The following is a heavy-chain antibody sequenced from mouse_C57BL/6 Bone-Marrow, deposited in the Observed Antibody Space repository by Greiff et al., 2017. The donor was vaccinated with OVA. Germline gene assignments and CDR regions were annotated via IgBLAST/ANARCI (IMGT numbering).Heavy chain of an antibody. Sequence: QVQLQQSGTELVKPGASVKLSCKASGYTFTSYWMHWVKQRPGQGLEWIGNINPSNGCTNYNQKFKSKATLTVDKSSSTAYMQLSSLTSEDSAVYYCARIYDGDYYAMDDWGQGTTVTVSS. CDR1: GYTFTSYW. CDR3: ARIYDGDYYAMDD. J-gene: IGHJ4*01. CDR2: INPSNGCT. D-gene: IGHD2-3*01. V-gene: IGHV1-53*01.